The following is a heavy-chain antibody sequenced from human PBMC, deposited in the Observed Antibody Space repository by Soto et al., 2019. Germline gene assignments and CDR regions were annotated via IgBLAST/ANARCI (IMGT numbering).Heavy chain of an antibody. CDR2: IYHSGST. V-gene: IGHV4-30-2*01. J-gene: IGHJ5*02. CDR1: GGSISSGGYS. D-gene: IGHD1-1*01. CDR3: ARDQLEGNWFDP. Sequence: QLQLQESGSGLVRPSQTLSLTCAVSGGSISSGGYSWNWIRQPPGKGLEWFGYIYHSGSTLYTPSLKSRVTISVDKSKNQFSLKLSSVTAADTAVYYCARDQLEGNWFDPWGQGTLVTVSS.